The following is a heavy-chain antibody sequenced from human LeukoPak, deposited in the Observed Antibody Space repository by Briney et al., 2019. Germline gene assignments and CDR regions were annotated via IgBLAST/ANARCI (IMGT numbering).Heavy chain of an antibody. Sequence: ASVKVSCKVSGYTLTELSMHWVRQAPGKGLEWMRGFDPEDGETIYAQKFQGRVTMTEDTSTDTAYMELSSLRSEDTAVYYCATGLRRSSTYGMDVWGQGTTVTVSS. J-gene: IGHJ6*02. V-gene: IGHV1-24*01. CDR1: GYTLTELS. D-gene: IGHD6-6*01. CDR2: FDPEDGET. CDR3: ATGLRRSSTYGMDV.